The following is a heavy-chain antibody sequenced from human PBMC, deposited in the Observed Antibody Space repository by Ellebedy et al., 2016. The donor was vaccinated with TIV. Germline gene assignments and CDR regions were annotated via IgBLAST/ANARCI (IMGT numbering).Heavy chain of an antibody. Sequence: PGGSLRLSCAASGFTFSTYWMSWVRQAPGKGLEWVSTVGIPSSYTSSADSVRGRFTISRDDARSTLYLHMNSLRAEDTAVYYCARASYDADWKMMAFDIWGQGAMVTVSS. CDR1: GFTFSTYW. CDR3: ARASYDADWKMMAFDI. J-gene: IGHJ3*02. D-gene: IGHD5-12*01. V-gene: IGHV3-21*06. CDR2: VGIPSSYT.